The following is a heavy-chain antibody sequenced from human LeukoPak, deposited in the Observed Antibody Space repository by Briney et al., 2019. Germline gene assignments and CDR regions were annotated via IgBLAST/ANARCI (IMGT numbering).Heavy chain of an antibody. CDR1: GFTVSSNY. J-gene: IGHJ4*02. CDR3: ARGAGYNYPYYFDY. V-gene: IGHV3-53*01. CDR2: IYGGGNI. Sequence: GGSLRLSCAASGFTVSSNYMNWVRQAPGKGLEWVSVIYGGGNIYYADSVKGRFTISRDNSKNTLYLQMNSLRAEDTAVYYCARGAGYNYPYYFDYWDQGTLVTVSS. D-gene: IGHD5-24*01.